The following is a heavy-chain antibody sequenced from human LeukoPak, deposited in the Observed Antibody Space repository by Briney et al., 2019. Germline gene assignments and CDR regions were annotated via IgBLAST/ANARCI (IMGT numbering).Heavy chain of an antibody. CDR1: GLTSTTYW. Sequence: PGGSLRLSCVVSGLTSTTYWMNWVRQAPGKGLEWVANINQDGSDKHYVGSVKGRFSVSGDYAKKLLYLQMNNLRDDDTAVYYCAVGSGWLSDSWSQGALVTVSS. CDR2: INQDGSDK. D-gene: IGHD6-19*01. V-gene: IGHV3-7*03. CDR3: AVGSGWLSDS. J-gene: IGHJ4*02.